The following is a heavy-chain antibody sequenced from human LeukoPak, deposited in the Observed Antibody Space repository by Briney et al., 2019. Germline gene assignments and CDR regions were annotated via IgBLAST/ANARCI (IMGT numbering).Heavy chain of an antibody. Sequence: GGSLRLSCVASGFSFHNHAMSWVRQAPGKGLEWVSAISGSGGSTYYADSVKGRFTISRDNSKNTLYLQMNSLRAEDTAVYYCAKKALYCGGDCYFYYFDYWGQGTLVTVSS. V-gene: IGHV3-23*01. CDR2: ISGSGGST. CDR3: AKKALYCGGDCYFYYFDY. CDR1: GFSFHNHA. J-gene: IGHJ4*02. D-gene: IGHD2-21*02.